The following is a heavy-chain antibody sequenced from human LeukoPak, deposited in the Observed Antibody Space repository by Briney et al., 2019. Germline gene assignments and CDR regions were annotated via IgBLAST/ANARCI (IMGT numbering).Heavy chain of an antibody. V-gene: IGHV3-11*01. Sequence: PGGSLRLSCAASGFTFSDHYMSWIRQAPGKGLEWVSYISSSGSTIYYADSVKGRFTISRDNAKNSLYLQMNSLRAEDTAVYYCARVLVVAATWLWDYWGQGTLVTVSS. J-gene: IGHJ4*02. D-gene: IGHD2-15*01. CDR2: ISSSGSTI. CDR3: ARVLVVAATWLWDY. CDR1: GFTFSDHY.